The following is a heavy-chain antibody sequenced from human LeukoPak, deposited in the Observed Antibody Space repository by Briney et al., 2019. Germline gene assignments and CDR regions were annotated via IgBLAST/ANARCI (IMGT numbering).Heavy chain of an antibody. Sequence: PGGSLRLSCAASGFTFSSYGMHWVRQAPGKGLEWVAYIRSDGSNKYYADSVKGRFTISRDNSKNTLYLQMNSLRAEDTAVYYCAKDGVGSGATGYYFDYWGQGTLVTVSS. V-gene: IGHV3-30*02. J-gene: IGHJ4*02. CDR2: IRSDGSNK. CDR3: AKDGVGSGATGYYFDY. D-gene: IGHD3-3*01. CDR1: GFTFSSYG.